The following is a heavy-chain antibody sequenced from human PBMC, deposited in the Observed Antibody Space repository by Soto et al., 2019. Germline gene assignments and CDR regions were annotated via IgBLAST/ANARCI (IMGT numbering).Heavy chain of an antibody. CDR3: ARLVYDTRLNYMYCDF. V-gene: IGHV4-4*02. Sequence: PSETLSLTCAVSGVSLTSGNWWTWVRQSPQRGLEYIGEIFHDGTANYYPSFERRVAMSVDTSRNQFSLKLTSVTAADTAVYFCARLVYDTRLNYMYCDFWGPGTRITVSS. CDR1: GVSLTSGNW. D-gene: IGHD3-10*01. J-gene: IGHJ4*02. CDR2: IFHDGTA.